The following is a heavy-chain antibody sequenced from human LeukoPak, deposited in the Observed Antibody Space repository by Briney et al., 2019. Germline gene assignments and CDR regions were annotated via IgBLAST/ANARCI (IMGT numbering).Heavy chain of an antibody. CDR2: IYFSGTP. CDR3: ARTSSWYAVAWFDS. V-gene: IGHV4-39*01. J-gene: IGHJ5*01. Sequence: SETLSLTCTVSRGSIRTADYYWAWVRQPPGEGLEWLGSIYFSGTPYFNPSLKSRVAVSIDTSKNQFSLKVTSVNASDTAVNFCARTSSWYAVAWFDSWGQGTLVTVSS. D-gene: IGHD6-13*01. CDR1: RGSIRTADYY.